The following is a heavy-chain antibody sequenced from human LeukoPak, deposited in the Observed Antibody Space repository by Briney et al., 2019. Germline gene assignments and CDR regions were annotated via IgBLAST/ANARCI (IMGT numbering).Heavy chain of an antibody. CDR2: IYYSGST. CDR3: ARVWGDAFDI. V-gene: IGHV4-59*01. D-gene: IGHD3-16*01. Sequence: SETLSLTCTVSGGSISSYYWSWIRQPPGKGLEWIGYIYYSGSTNYNPSLMSRVTISVDTSKNQFSLKLSSVTAADTAVYYCARVWGDAFDIWGQGTMVTVSS. J-gene: IGHJ3*02. CDR1: GGSISSYY.